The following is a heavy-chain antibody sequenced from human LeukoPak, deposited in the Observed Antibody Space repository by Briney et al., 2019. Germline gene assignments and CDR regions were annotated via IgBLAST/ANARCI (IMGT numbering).Heavy chain of an antibody. D-gene: IGHD6-19*01. J-gene: IGHJ4*02. CDR1: GLTFSYYW. CDR2: IHSDGTST. V-gene: IGHV3-74*01. Sequence: PGGSLRLSCEASGLTFSYYWMHWVRQAPGKGLVWVSRIHSDGTSTTYADSVKGRFTISRDNAKSTLYLQMNSLRAEDTAVYYCARGGSGCFDWWGRGTLVTVSS. CDR3: ARGGSGCFDW.